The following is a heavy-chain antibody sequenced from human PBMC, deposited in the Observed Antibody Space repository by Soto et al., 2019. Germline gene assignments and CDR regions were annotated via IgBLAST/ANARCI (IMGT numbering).Heavy chain of an antibody. D-gene: IGHD2-2*01. J-gene: IGHJ4*02. V-gene: IGHV3-23*01. CDR1: GFTFISYA. CDR3: AKSRALYQLLTYFDY. CDR2: ISGSGGST. Sequence: GGSLRLSCAASGFTFISYAMSWVLQAPWKGLEWVSAISGSGGSTYYADSVKGRFTISRDNSKNTLYLQMNSLRAEDTAVYYCAKSRALYQLLTYFDYWGQGTLVTVSS.